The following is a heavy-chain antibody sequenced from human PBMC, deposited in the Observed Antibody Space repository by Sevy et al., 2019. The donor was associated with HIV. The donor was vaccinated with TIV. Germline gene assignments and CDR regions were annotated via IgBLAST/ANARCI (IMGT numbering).Heavy chain of an antibody. CDR2: IGTLLDT. Sequence: GGSLRLSCAASGFTFSTYDMHWVRQVAGEGLEWVSGIGTLLDTYYAASVKGRFIISRDNAKNSLLFQMHSLRAGDTAIYYCARACTAAGYKSGPIDAFDVWGQGTVVTVSS. V-gene: IGHV3-13*01. D-gene: IGHD6-13*01. CDR1: GFTFSTYD. CDR3: ARACTAAGYKSGPIDAFDV. J-gene: IGHJ3*01.